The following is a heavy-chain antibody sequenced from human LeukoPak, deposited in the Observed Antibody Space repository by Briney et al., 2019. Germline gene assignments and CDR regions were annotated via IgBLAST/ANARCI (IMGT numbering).Heavy chain of an antibody. D-gene: IGHD2-21*02. Sequence: GGSLTLSYAASGVSLTDSSVHWIRQASGKGLEWIGRIRNKASTYATAYAASVRGRFTISRDDSKHTAYLQMNRLKTDDTAMYYCTANGDNSDFWGQGTLVTVSS. CDR2: IRNKASTYAT. J-gene: IGHJ4*02. CDR1: GVSLTDSS. V-gene: IGHV3-73*01. CDR3: TANGDNSDF.